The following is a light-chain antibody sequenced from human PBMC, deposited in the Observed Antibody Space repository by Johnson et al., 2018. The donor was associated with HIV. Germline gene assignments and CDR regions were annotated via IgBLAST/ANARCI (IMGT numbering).Light chain of an antibody. V-gene: IGLV1-51*02. Sequence: QSVLTQPPSVSAAPGQKVTISCSGSSSNIGNNYVSWYQQLPGTAPKLLIYENNKQPSGIPDRFSGSKSGTSATLDITGLQTGDEADYYCGTWDSSLGAWVVGTGTKVTVL. CDR3: GTWDSSLGAWV. J-gene: IGLJ1*01. CDR1: SSNIGNNY. CDR2: ENN.